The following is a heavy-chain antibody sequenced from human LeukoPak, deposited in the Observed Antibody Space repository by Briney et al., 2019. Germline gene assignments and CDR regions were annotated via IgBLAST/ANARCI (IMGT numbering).Heavy chain of an antibody. D-gene: IGHD3-10*01. V-gene: IGHV3-9*01. CDR3: AKDMVRGNSAGFDY. J-gene: IGHJ4*02. Sequence: QPGGSLRLSCAASGFTFDDYAMHWVRQAPGKGLEWVSGISWNSGSIGYADSVKGRLTISRDNAKNSLYLQMNSLRAEDTALYYCAKDMVRGNSAGFDYWGQGTLVTVSS. CDR1: GFTFDDYA. CDR2: ISWNSGSI.